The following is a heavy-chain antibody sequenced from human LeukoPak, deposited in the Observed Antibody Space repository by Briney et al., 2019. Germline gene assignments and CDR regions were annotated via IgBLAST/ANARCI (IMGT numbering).Heavy chain of an antibody. CDR3: ARDRRTSSWYENYYGMDV. V-gene: IGHV3-7*03. Sequence: GCSLRLSYASSGFTFSNYWMSWVRLARGRGLEWVANKKQDGSEKFCVDSVKGRFTISRDNAKNSLYLQMNSLRAEDTAVYYCARDRRTSSWYENYYGMDVWGKGTTVTVSS. J-gene: IGHJ6*04. CDR2: KKQDGSEK. CDR1: GFTFSNYW. D-gene: IGHD6-13*01.